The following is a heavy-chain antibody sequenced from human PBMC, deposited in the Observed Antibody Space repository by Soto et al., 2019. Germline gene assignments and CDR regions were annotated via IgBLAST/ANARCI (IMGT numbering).Heavy chain of an antibody. V-gene: IGHV1-69*01. D-gene: IGHD4-17*01. CDR3: ASAVGYGAFSAALPD. CDR2: VISLFGTA. CDR1: GGTFSSHS. J-gene: IGHJ4*02. Sequence: VQLMQSGAEVKKPGSSVKVSCKASGGTFSSHSINWVRQAPGQGLEWMGGVISLFGTANYAHNFKGRVTITADHSTSTSYMELNRLRSDDTAVYYCASAVGYGAFSAALPDWGQGTLVTVSS.